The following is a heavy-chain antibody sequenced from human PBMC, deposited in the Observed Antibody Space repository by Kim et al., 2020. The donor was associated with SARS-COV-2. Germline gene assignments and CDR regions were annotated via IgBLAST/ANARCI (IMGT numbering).Heavy chain of an antibody. CDR1: RFTFSDHY. V-gene: IGHV3-72*01. CDR3: ARETDCSSSSCYKSYYYYYGLDV. CDR2: IRDKASGYTT. D-gene: IGHD2-2*02. Sequence: GGSLRLSCAASRFTFSDHYMDWVRQAPGKGLEWVGRIRDKASGYTTHYAASVKGRFTISRDDSENSVYLQMNSLKIEDTAVYYCARETDCSSSSCYKSYYYYYGLDVCGQGTTVTVSS. J-gene: IGHJ6*02.